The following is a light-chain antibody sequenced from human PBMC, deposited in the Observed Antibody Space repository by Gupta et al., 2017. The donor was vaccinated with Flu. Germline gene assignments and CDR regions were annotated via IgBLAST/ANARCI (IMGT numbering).Light chain of an antibody. Sequence: ERATLSCRASQSVSSFYFAWYQLKPGQAPRLIIYATSNRATDIPARFSGGGSGTDFTLTISSVEPEDCAVYFCHQRFNWPLTFGGGTKVEIK. V-gene: IGKV3-11*01. J-gene: IGKJ4*01. CDR1: QSVSSFY. CDR3: HQRFNWPLT. CDR2: ATS.